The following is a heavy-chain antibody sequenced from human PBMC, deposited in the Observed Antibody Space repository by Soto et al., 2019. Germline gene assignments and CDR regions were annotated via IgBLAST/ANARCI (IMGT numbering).Heavy chain of an antibody. J-gene: IGHJ6*02. CDR1: GFTFSSYG. D-gene: IGHD2-15*01. V-gene: IGHV3-30*18. CDR3: AKVPLYCSGGSGYELYYYYGMDV. Sequence: QVQLVESGGGVVQPGRSLRLSCAASGFTFSSYGMHWVRQAPDKGLEWVAVISYDGSNKYYADSVKGRFTISRDNSKNALYLQMNSVSAEDTGVYYCAKVPLYCSGGSGYELYYYYGMDVWGQGTTVTVSS. CDR2: ISYDGSNK.